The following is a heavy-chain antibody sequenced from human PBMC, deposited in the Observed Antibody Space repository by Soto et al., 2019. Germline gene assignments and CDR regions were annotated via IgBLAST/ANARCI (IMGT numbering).Heavy chain of an antibody. J-gene: IGHJ6*02. D-gene: IGHD3-22*01. V-gene: IGHV3-7*01. CDR1: GFSFNRHW. CDR2: IKRDGSEK. Sequence: EVQLVESGGGLVQPGGSLRLSCAASGFSFNRHWMSWVRQAPWKGLQWVASIKRDGSEKYYVDSVKGRFTISRDNVKNSLSLQMNSLRAEDTAVYYCARDPYYYDSHYYYGMDVWGQGTTVTVSS. CDR3: ARDPYYYDSHYYYGMDV.